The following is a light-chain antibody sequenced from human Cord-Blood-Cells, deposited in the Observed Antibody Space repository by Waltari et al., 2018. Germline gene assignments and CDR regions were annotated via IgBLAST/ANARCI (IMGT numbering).Light chain of an antibody. V-gene: IGLV2-14*01. J-gene: IGLJ3*02. CDR1: SSDVAGYNL. Sequence: QSALTQPASVSGSPGQSITISCTGTSSDVAGYNLVAWYQQHPGKAPKLMIYEVSNRPSGVSNRFSGSKSGNTASLTISGLQAEDEADYYCSSYTSSSTWVFGGGTKLTVL. CDR2: EVS. CDR3: SSYTSSSTWV.